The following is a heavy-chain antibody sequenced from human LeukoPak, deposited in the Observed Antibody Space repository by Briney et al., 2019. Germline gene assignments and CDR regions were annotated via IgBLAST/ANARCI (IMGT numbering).Heavy chain of an antibody. CDR3: AKEVVYYDSSGYFDY. CDR2: IWYDGSNK. J-gene: IGHJ4*02. V-gene: IGHV3-33*06. Sequence: GGXLRLSCAASGFTFSSYGMHWVRQAPGKGLEGVAVIWYDGSNKYYADSVKGRFTISRDNSKNTLYLQMNSLRAEDTAVYYCAKEVVYYDSSGYFDYWGQGTLVTVSS. CDR1: GFTFSSYG. D-gene: IGHD3-22*01.